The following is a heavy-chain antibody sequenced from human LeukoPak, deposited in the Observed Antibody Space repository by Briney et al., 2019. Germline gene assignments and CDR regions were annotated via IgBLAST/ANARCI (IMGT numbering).Heavy chain of an antibody. CDR2: ISSSSSYI. CDR3: VSLRRSNGGYFDY. D-gene: IGHD4-11*01. Sequence: GGSLRLSYAASGFTFSSYSMNWVRQAPGKGLEWVSSISSSSSYIYYADSVKGRFTISRDNAKNPLYLQMNSLRAEDTAVYYCVSLRRSNGGYFDYWGQGTLVTVSS. J-gene: IGHJ4*02. V-gene: IGHV3-21*01. CDR1: GFTFSSYS.